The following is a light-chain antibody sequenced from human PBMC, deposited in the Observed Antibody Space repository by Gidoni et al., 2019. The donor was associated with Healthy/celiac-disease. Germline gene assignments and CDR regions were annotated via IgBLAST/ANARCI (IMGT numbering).Light chain of an antibody. CDR3: QQRSNWPPSIT. CDR1: QSVSSY. Sequence: EIVLTQSPATLSLSPGERATLSCRASQSVSSYLAWYQQKPGQAPRLLSYDASNRATGIPARFSGSGSWTDFTLSISSLEPEDFAVYYCQQRSNWPPSITFGQGTRLEIK. CDR2: DAS. J-gene: IGKJ5*01. V-gene: IGKV3-11*01.